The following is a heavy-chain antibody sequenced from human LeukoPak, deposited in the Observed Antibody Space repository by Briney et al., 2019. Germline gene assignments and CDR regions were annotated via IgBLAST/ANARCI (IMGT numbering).Heavy chain of an antibody. V-gene: IGHV3-23*01. CDR3: AKNYFGSGSYYNV. Sequence: GGTLRLSCAASGFTFSSYGMSWVRQAPGKGLEWVSAISGSDGTTYYADSVKGRFTISRDNSKNTLYLQMNSLRAEDTAIYYCAKNYFGSGSYYNVWGQGTLVTVSS. D-gene: IGHD3-10*01. CDR2: ISGSDGTT. CDR1: GFTFSSYG. J-gene: IGHJ4*02.